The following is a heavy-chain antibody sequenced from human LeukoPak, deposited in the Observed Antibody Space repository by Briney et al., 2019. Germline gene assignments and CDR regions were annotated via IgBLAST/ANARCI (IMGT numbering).Heavy chain of an antibody. J-gene: IGHJ4*02. CDR3: ARHSGASPHYFDY. D-gene: IGHD1-26*01. CDR1: GGSISNYY. Sequence: SETLSLTCTVSGGSISNYYWSWIRQPPGKGLEWIGFIYYSGTTHYNPSLKSRVTMSVAKSNNQFSLRLSSVTAADTAIYYCARHSGASPHYFDYWGQGALVTVSS. CDR2: IYYSGTT. V-gene: IGHV4-59*08.